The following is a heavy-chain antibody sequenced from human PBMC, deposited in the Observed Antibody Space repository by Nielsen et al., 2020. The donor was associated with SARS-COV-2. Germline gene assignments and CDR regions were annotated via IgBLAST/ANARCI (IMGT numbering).Heavy chain of an antibody. J-gene: IGHJ3*02. CDR3: ARGIIRGVTLPFI. CDR1: GGSISSSGYY. Sequence: SETLSLTCTVSGGSISSSGYYWSWIRQPPGKGLEWIGEINHSGSTNYNPSLKSRVTISVDTSKNQFSLKLSSVTAADTAVYYCARGIIRGVTLPFIWGQGTMVTVSS. D-gene: IGHD3-10*01. CDR2: INHSGST. V-gene: IGHV4-39*07.